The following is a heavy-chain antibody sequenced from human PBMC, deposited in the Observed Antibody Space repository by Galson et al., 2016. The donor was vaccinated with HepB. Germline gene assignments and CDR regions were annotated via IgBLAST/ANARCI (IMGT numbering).Heavy chain of an antibody. CDR2: ITSYGSHI. CDR3: ARPVDSRGDPFNY. V-gene: IGHV3-21*01. D-gene: IGHD5-12*01. CDR1: GFTFSGYS. Sequence: SLRLSCAASGFTFSGYSMSWVRQAPGKGLEWVSSITSYGSHIFYADLVMGRFTISRDNAKNALYLQMNRLRAEYTAVYYCARPVDSRGDPFNYWGQGTMVTVSS. J-gene: IGHJ4*02.